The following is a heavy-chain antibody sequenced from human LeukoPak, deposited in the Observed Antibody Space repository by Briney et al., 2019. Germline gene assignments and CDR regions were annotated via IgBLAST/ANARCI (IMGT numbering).Heavy chain of an antibody. D-gene: IGHD5-12*01. CDR3: ARGPSGYHNT. CDR1: AFSVGSIY. CDR2: IYSGGST. J-gene: IGHJ4*02. Sequence: ESLTLACAVAAFSVGSIYITWVRQVHEEGLGWDSLIYSGGSTYYAVSLKGRVTISRDNSNSTLYLQMNSLRAEDTAVYYCARGPSGYHNTGGQGTLVTVSS. V-gene: IGHV3-66*01.